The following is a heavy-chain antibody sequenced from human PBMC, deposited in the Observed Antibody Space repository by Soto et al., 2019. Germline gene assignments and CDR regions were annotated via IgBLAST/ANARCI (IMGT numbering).Heavy chain of an antibody. J-gene: IGHJ3*02. D-gene: IGHD1-1*01. Sequence: GGSLRLSCADSGFTFSTYALSWVRQAPGKGLEWVSAINERGGSTYYADSVKGRFTISRDNSKKTLYLQMNSLRAEDTALYYCAKDKSGTTAFDIWGQGTMVTVSS. CDR2: INERGGST. CDR1: GFTFSTYA. V-gene: IGHV3-23*01. CDR3: AKDKSGTTAFDI.